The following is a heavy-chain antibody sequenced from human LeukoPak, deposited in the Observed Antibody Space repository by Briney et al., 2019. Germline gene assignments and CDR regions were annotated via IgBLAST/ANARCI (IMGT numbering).Heavy chain of an antibody. J-gene: IGHJ4*01. CDR1: GFTLVSYS. D-gene: IGHD3-22*01. CDR3: ARDASSYDSSGYYYRGVDY. CDR2: ISSSSTYI. V-gene: IGHV3-21*01. Sequence: GGSLRLSCGASGFTLVSYSMNWVRQAPGKGLEWVSSISSSSTYIYYADSVKGRFTISRDNAKNTLYLQMNSLRAEDTAVYYCARDASSYDSSGYYYRGVDYWGQEPWSPSPQ.